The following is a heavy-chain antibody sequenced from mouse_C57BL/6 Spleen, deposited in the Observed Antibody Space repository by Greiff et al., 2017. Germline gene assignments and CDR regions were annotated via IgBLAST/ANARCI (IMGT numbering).Heavy chain of an antibody. CDR1: GFSLTSYG. V-gene: IGHV2-6-1*01. CDR3: ARHPQLSLYAMDY. CDR2: IWSDGST. Sequence: QVQLKESGPGLVAPSQSLSITCTVSGFSLTSYGVHWVRQPPGKGLEWLVVIWSDGSTTYNSALKSRLSISKDNSKSQVFLKMNSIQTDDTAMYYCARHPQLSLYAMDYWGQGTSVTVSS. D-gene: IGHD6-1*01. J-gene: IGHJ4*01.